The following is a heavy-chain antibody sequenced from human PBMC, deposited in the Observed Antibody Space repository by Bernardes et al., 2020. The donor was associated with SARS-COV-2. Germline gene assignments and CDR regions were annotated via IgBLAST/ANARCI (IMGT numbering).Heavy chain of an antibody. Sequence: ASVKVSCKTSGYSFTSYGIDWVRQAPGQGLEWLGRTNTHNGETKYPREFQDRITMTTDKVTSTVYMELRGLRSDDTAVYYCARSEGITIFGVVNYYGMDVWGQGTTVTVSS. CDR3: ARSEGITIFGVVNYYGMDV. CDR2: TNTHNGET. J-gene: IGHJ6*02. CDR1: GYSFTSYG. V-gene: IGHV1-18*01. D-gene: IGHD3-3*01.